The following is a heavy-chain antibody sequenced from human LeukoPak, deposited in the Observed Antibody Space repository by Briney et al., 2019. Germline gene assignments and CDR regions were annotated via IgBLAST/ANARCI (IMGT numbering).Heavy chain of an antibody. CDR1: GGSISSGGYY. D-gene: IGHD6-19*01. V-gene: IGHV4-31*03. CDR3: ARHLPTDSSDGDFDY. Sequence: SQTLSLTCTVSGGSISSGGYYWSWIRQHPGKGLEWIGYIYYSGSTYYNPSLKSRVTISVDTSKNQFSLKLSSVTAADTAVYYCARHLPTDSSDGDFDYWGQGTLVTVSS. CDR2: IYYSGST. J-gene: IGHJ4*02.